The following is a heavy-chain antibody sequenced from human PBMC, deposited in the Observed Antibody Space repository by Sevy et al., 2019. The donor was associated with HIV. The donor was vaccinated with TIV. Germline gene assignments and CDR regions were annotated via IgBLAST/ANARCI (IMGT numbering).Heavy chain of an antibody. Sequence: GGSLRLSCAASGFTFSSYWMTWVRQAPGKGLEYVANIKQDGSEKYYVDSVKGRFTISRDNVKNSLFLQMNSLRAEDTAVYYCAMGAGLKWGQGTLVTVSS. V-gene: IGHV3-7*01. D-gene: IGHD6-19*01. CDR1: GFTFSSYW. J-gene: IGHJ4*02. CDR2: IKQDGSEK. CDR3: AMGAGLK.